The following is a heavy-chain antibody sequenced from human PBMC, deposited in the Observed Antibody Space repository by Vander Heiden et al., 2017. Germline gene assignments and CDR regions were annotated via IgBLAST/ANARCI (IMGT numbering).Heavy chain of an antibody. V-gene: IGHV3-48*02. Sequence: EVQLVASGGGLVQPGGSLRLSCAASGFTFSSYSIKWVRQAPGKGLEWLSHISPSGDSIFYADSVKGRFTVSRDNAKNSLYLQMNSLRDEDTAVYYCARDREWSFDYWGQGTLVTVSS. CDR1: GFTFSSYS. CDR3: ARDREWSFDY. J-gene: IGHJ4*02. D-gene: IGHD3-3*01. CDR2: ISPSGDSI.